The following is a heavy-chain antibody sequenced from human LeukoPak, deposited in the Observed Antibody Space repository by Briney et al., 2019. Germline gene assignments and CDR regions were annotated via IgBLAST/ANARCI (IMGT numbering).Heavy chain of an antibody. Sequence: SETLSLTCAVYGGSFSGHYWSWIRQPPGKGLEWIGEIHHTGSTYYNPSLQSRVTISGDTSKNQISLKLNSVTAADTAVYYCARVGAGVDSYYYGVDVWGQGTTVTVSS. CDR3: ARVGAGVDSYYYGVDV. V-gene: IGHV4-34*01. J-gene: IGHJ6*02. CDR2: IHHTGST. D-gene: IGHD1-26*01. CDR1: GGSFSGHY.